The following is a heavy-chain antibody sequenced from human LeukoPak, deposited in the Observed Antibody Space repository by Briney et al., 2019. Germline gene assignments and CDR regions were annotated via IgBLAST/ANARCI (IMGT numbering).Heavy chain of an antibody. J-gene: IGHJ3*02. CDR3: ARYRFVVGATDSFDI. V-gene: IGHV3-21*01. D-gene: IGHD1-26*01. CDR1: GFTFSSYS. Sequence: GGALRLSCAASGFTFSSYSMNWVRQAPGKGLEWVSSISSSSSYIYYADSVKGRFTISRDNAKNSLYLHMNSLRAEDTAVYYCARYRFVVGATDSFDIWGQGTMVTVSS. CDR2: ISSSSSYI.